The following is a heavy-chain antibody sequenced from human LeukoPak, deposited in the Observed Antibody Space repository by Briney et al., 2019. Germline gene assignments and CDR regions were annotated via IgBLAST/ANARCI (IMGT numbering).Heavy chain of an antibody. Sequence: GGSLRLSCAASGFTFSSYSMNWVRQAPGKGLEWVSSISSSSSYIYYADSVKGRFTISRDNAKNSLYLQMNSLRAEDTAVYYCAREDSSGPYYYYMDVWGKGTTVTVSS. CDR3: AREDSSGPYYYYMDV. CDR2: ISSSSSYI. D-gene: IGHD3-10*01. CDR1: GFTFSSYS. J-gene: IGHJ6*03. V-gene: IGHV3-21*01.